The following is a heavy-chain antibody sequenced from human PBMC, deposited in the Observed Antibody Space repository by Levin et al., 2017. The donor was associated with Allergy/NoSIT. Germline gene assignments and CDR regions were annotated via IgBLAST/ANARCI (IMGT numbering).Heavy chain of an antibody. Sequence: PGGSLRLSCAASGFTFSSYSMNWVRQAPGKGLEWVSYISTSSSTIYYADSVKGRFTISRDNAKNSVYLQMNSLRDEDTAVYYCARVGELLIYWYFDLWGRGTLVTVSS. CDR1: GFTFSSYS. CDR3: ARVGELLIYWYFDL. D-gene: IGHD1-7*01. CDR2: ISTSSSTI. J-gene: IGHJ2*01. V-gene: IGHV3-48*02.